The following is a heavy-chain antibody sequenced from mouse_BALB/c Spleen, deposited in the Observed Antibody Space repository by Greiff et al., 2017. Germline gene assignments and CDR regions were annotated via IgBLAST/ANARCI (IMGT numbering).Heavy chain of an antibody. D-gene: IGHD2-4*01. V-gene: IGHV1-14*01. Sequence: EVQLQQSGPELVKPGASVKMSCKASGYTFTSYVMHWVKQKPGQGLEWIGYINPYNDGTKYNEKFKGKATLTSDKSSSTAYMELSSLTSEDSAVYYCASYYDEGYYYAMDYWGQGTSVTVSS. CDR2: INPYNDGT. CDR3: ASYYDEGYYYAMDY. J-gene: IGHJ4*01. CDR1: GYTFTSYV.